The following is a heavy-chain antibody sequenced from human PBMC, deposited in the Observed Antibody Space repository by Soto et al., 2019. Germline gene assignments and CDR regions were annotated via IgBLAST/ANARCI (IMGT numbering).Heavy chain of an antibody. CDR2: IYYSGST. Sequence: SETLSLTCTVSGGSISSYYWSWIRQPPGKGLEWIGYIYYSGSTNYNPSLKSRVTISVDTSKNQFSLKLSSVTAADTAVYYCARDRDSGSFYWYFDLWGRGTLVTVSS. J-gene: IGHJ2*01. V-gene: IGHV4-59*01. CDR3: ARDRDSGSFYWYFDL. CDR1: GGSISSYY. D-gene: IGHD1-26*01.